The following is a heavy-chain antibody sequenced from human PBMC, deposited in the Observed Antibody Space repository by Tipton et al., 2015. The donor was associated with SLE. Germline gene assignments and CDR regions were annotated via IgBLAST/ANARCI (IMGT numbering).Heavy chain of an antibody. CDR3: ARGVGYDFWSGYYTTMGRRYYLDY. J-gene: IGHJ4*02. CDR1: GFTFRTYA. D-gene: IGHD3-3*01. Sequence: SLRLSCAASGFTFRTYAMHWVRQAPGKGLEWVAILSYDGINEYYADSVKGRFSISRDNSKNTLYLQMNSLRAEDTAVYYCARGVGYDFWSGYYTTMGRRYYLDYWGQGNLVTVSS. V-gene: IGHV3-30*04. CDR2: LSYDGINE.